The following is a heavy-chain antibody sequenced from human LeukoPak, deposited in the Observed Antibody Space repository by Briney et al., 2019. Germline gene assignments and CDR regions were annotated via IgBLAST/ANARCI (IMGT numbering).Heavy chain of an antibody. CDR3: AAHPPAADVDD. CDR2: IRQDGNEK. Sequence: QPGGSLRLSCAGSGFTFSSYWMSWVRQAPGKGLEWVANIRQDGNEKYYVDSVKGRFTISRDNAKKSLYLQMNSLRAEDTAVYYCAAHPPAADVDDWGQGTLVTVYS. D-gene: IGHD6-25*01. V-gene: IGHV3-7*03. J-gene: IGHJ4*02. CDR1: GFTFSSYW.